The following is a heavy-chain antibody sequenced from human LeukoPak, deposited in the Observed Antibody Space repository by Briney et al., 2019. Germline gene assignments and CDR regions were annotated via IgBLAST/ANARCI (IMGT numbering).Heavy chain of an antibody. V-gene: IGHV4-39*07. Sequence: SETLSLTCTVSGGSISSSSYYWGWIRQPPGKGLEWIGEIYHSGSTNYNPSLKSRVTISVDKSKNQFSLKLSSVTAADTAVYYCARGRTYYDFWSGPVPTDAFDIWGQGTMVTVSS. CDR2: IYHSGST. J-gene: IGHJ3*02. CDR1: GGSISSSSYY. D-gene: IGHD3-3*01. CDR3: ARGRTYYDFWSGPVPTDAFDI.